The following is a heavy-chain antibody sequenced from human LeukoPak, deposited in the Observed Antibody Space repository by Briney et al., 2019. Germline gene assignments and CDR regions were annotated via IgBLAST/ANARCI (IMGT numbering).Heavy chain of an antibody. D-gene: IGHD3-22*01. J-gene: IGHJ4*02. CDR3: ARGGSITMIVDY. CDR1: GFTFSSYS. Sequence: GGSLRLSCAASGFTFSSYSMNWVRQAPGKGLEWVSSTSSSSSYIYYADSVKGRFTISRDNAKNSLYLQMNSLRAEDTAVYYCARGGSITMIVDYWGQGTLVTVSS. V-gene: IGHV3-21*01. CDR2: TSSSSSYI.